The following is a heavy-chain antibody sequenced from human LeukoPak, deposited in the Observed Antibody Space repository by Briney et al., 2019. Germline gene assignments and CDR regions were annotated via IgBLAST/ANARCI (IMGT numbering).Heavy chain of an antibody. V-gene: IGHV4-34*01. CDR3: ARAPGRGRAFFDY. Sequence: PSETLSLTCAVYGGSFSGYYWSWIRQPPGKGLEWTGEINHSGSTNCNPSLKSRVTLSVDTSKNQFSLKLSSVTAADTAVYYCARAPGRGRAFFDYWGQGTLVTVSS. CDR2: INHSGST. D-gene: IGHD1-26*01. CDR1: GGSFSGYY. J-gene: IGHJ4*02.